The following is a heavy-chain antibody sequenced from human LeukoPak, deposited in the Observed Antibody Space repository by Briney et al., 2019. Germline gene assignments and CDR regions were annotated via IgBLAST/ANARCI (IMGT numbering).Heavy chain of an antibody. Sequence: GGSLRLSCAASGFTFSSYWMHWVRQAPGKGLVWVSRINSDETSTHYADSVKGRFTISRDNAKSTLYLQMNSLRAEDTAVYYCASGSITMVRGVYDYWGQGTLVTVSS. J-gene: IGHJ4*02. CDR2: INSDETST. D-gene: IGHD3-10*01. CDR1: GFTFSSYW. V-gene: IGHV3-74*01. CDR3: ASGSITMVRGVYDY.